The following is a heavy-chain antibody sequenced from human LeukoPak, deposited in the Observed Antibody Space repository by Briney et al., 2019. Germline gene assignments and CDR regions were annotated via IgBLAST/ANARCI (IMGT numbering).Heavy chain of an antibody. D-gene: IGHD2-2*01. CDR1: GFSFTSSA. CDR2: IVVGSGNT. V-gene: IGHV1-58*01. Sequence: GASVKVSCKPSGFSFTSSAVQWVRQARGQRLEWIGWIVVGSGNTNYAQKFQERVTITRDMSTNTAYMELSSLRSEDTAVYYCAAVPHCGGTRCTCFDCWGQGTLVTVCS. CDR3: AAVPHCGGTRCTCFDC. J-gene: IGHJ4*02.